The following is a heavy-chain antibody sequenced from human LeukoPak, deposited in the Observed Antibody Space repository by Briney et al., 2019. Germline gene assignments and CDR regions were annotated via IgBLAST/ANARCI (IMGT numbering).Heavy chain of an antibody. D-gene: IGHD3-22*01. Sequence: SLRLSCAASGFTFDDYAMHWVRQAPGKGLEWVSGISWNSGSIGYADSVKGRFTISRDNAKNSLYLQMNSLRAEDTALYYCAKDKGTYYDSSGYGGYDYWGQGTLVTVSS. J-gene: IGHJ4*02. CDR1: GFTFDDYA. V-gene: IGHV3-9*01. CDR3: AKDKGTYYDSSGYGGYDY. CDR2: ISWNSGSI.